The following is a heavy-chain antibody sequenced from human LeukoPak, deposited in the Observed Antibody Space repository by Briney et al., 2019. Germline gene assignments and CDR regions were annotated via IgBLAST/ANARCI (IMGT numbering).Heavy chain of an antibody. CDR2: IYYSGST. Sequence: SETLSLTCAVYGGSFSGYYWSWIRQPPGKGLEWIGSIYYSGSTYYNPSLKSRVTISVDTSKNQFSLKLSSVTAADTAVYYCARSKYDYDSSGYLDYWGQGTLVTVSS. CDR3: ARSKYDYDSSGYLDY. J-gene: IGHJ4*02. D-gene: IGHD3-22*01. V-gene: IGHV4-34*01. CDR1: GGSFSGYY.